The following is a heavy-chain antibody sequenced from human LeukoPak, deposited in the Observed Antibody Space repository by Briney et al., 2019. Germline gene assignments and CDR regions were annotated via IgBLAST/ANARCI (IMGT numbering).Heavy chain of an antibody. CDR3: ARGGSSSSYYNNYGLDV. CDR1: AYSLTSFD. V-gene: IGHV1-8*01. Sequence: ASVKVSCKASAYSLTSFDINWVRQGSGQGLEWMGWMNPKRGNTGYAPTFQGRVTITRDTSIDTAFMELSSLRPDDTAVYYCARGGSSSSYYNNYGLDVWGQGTTITVSS. D-gene: IGHD6-13*01. CDR2: MNPKRGNT. J-gene: IGHJ6*02.